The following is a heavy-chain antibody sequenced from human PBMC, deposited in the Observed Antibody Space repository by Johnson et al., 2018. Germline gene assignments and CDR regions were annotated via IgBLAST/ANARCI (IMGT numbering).Heavy chain of an antibody. Sequence: QVQLVESGAEVKKPGSSVKVSCKASGDTFNSYVINWVRQAPGQGLEWMGGLIPVFGTTNYAQKFQGRVTITADESPSTAYMEWSSLTTEDTAVYYCARGYCGGDCYSLSIDVWGQGTLVIVSS. D-gene: IGHD2-21*02. CDR2: LIPVFGTT. J-gene: IGHJ4*02. CDR3: ARGYCGGDCYSLSIDV. V-gene: IGHV1-69*01. CDR1: GDTFNSYV.